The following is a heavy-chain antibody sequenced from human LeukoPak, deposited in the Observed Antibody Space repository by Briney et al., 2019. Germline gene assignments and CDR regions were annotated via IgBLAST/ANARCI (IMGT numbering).Heavy chain of an antibody. J-gene: IGHJ4*02. D-gene: IGHD2-15*01. V-gene: IGHV4-59*08. CDR3: ASYCSDIRCHYFDY. CDR2: IHYSGST. CDR1: TGSIRSYY. Sequence: SGPTLVNPSQTLSLTCTVSTGSIRSYYWSWIRRPPGKGLEWIGYIHYSGSTYYSPSLKSRVTMSVDTSKNRFSLKLSSLTAADTAVYYCASYCSDIRCHYFDYWGQGTLVTVSS.